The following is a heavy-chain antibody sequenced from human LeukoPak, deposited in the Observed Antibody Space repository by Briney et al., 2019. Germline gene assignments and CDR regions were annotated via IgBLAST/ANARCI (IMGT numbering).Heavy chain of an antibody. CDR2: FDPEDGET. CDR3: ATLDRGVGAFDI. CDR1: GYTLTELS. J-gene: IGHJ3*02. Sequence: ASVKVSCKVSGYTLTELSMHWVRQAPGKGLEWMGGFDPEDGETIYAQKFQGRVTMTEDTSTDTAYMELSSLRSEDTAVYYRATLDRGVGAFDIWGQGTMVTVSS. V-gene: IGHV1-24*01. D-gene: IGHD3-10*01.